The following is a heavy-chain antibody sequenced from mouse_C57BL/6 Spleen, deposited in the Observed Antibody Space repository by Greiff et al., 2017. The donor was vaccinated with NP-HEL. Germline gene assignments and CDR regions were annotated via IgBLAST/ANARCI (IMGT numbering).Heavy chain of an antibody. D-gene: IGHD2-3*01. Sequence: EVKLVESGGDLVKPGGSLKLSCAASGFTFSSYGMSWVRQTPDKRLEWVATISSGGSYTYYPDSVKGRFTISRDNAKNTLYLQMSSLKSEDTAMYYCARGLLRPPFDYWGQGTTLTVSS. J-gene: IGHJ2*01. CDR2: ISSGGSYT. V-gene: IGHV5-6*01. CDR1: GFTFSSYG. CDR3: ARGLLRPPFDY.